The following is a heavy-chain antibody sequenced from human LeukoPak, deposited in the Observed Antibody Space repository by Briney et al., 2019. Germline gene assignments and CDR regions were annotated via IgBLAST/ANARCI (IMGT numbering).Heavy chain of an antibody. CDR3: AKGPLGSYYVGSGNWYFDL. Sequence: GRSLRLSCAASGFTFSSYGMNWVRQAPDKGLEWVAFISYGGSNKYYADSEKGRFTISRDNSKNTLYLQMNSLRAEDTAVYYCAKGPLGSYYVGSGNWYFDLWGRGTLVTVSS. J-gene: IGHJ2*01. CDR1: GFTFSSYG. V-gene: IGHV3-30*18. CDR2: ISYGGSNK. D-gene: IGHD1-26*01.